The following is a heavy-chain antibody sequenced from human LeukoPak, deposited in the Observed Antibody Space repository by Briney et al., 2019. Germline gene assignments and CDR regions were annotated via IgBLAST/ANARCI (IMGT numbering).Heavy chain of an antibody. J-gene: IGHJ4*02. Sequence: GGSLRLSCAASGFTFSTCAMSWVRQAPGKGLEWVSTIGNSGANTYYADSVKGRFTISRDNSKNTLYLQMNSLRAEDTAVYYCADRGKYFFDYWGQGTLVTVSS. D-gene: IGHD1-14*01. CDR2: IGNSGANT. V-gene: IGHV3-23*01. CDR3: ADRGKYFFDY. CDR1: GFTFSTCA.